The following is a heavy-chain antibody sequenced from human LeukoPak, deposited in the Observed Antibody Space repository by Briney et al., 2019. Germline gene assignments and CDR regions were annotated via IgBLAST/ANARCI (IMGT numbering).Heavy chain of an antibody. D-gene: IGHD1-14*01. Sequence: ASVNVSYKASGYIFLSYDISWVRQAPGLGLEWMGWSSTYNGNTNYAQKFQGRVTMTTDTSTSTAYMELRSLTSDDTAVYYCARVEGGEPRGDWFNHWGHGPLVPVSS. CDR1: GYIFLSYD. V-gene: IGHV1-18*01. J-gene: IGHJ5*02. CDR3: ARVEGGEPRGDWFNH. CDR2: SSTYNGNT.